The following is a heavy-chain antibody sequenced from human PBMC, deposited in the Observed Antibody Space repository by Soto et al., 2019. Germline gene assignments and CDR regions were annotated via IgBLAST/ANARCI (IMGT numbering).Heavy chain of an antibody. Sequence: EVQLVESGGGLVQPGGSLRLSCVVSGLTFRSYWMSWVRQAPGKGLEWVANINQDGSESYYVDSVKCRFTISRDNAKNPLYLQMTGLRAEDTAVYYCARPARECSSPGCANWGQGTQVTVSS. J-gene: IGHJ4*02. CDR1: GLTFRSYW. CDR3: ARPARECSSPGCAN. CDR2: INQDGSES. D-gene: IGHD2-2*01. V-gene: IGHV3-7*01.